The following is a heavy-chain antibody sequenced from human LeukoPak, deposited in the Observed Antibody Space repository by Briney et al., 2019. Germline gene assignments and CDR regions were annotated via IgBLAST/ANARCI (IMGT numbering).Heavy chain of an antibody. CDR2: INPNSGGT. CDR1: GYTFTGYY. V-gene: IGHV1-2*02. D-gene: IGHD3-10*01. CDR3: ARDRDYGSGIFDY. Sequence: ASVKVSCKASGYTFTGYYMHWVRQAHGQGLEWMGWINPNSGGTNYAQKLQGRVTMTRDTSISTAYMELNRLRSDDTAVYYCARDRDYGSGIFDYWGQGTLVTVSS. J-gene: IGHJ4*02.